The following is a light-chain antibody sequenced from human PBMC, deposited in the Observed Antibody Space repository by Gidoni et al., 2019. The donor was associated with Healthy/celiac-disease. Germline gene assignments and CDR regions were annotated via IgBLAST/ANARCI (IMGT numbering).Light chain of an antibody. CDR2: EDN. Sequence: FLLTQPHSASESPGTTVTISCTRSSGSIASNYLQWYQQRPGSAPTTVIYEDNQRPSGVPDRFSGSIDSSSNSASLTITGLKTEDEADYYCQSYDSSIPWVFGGGTKLTVL. V-gene: IGLV6-57*04. CDR3: QSYDSSIPWV. J-gene: IGLJ3*02. CDR1: SGSIASNY.